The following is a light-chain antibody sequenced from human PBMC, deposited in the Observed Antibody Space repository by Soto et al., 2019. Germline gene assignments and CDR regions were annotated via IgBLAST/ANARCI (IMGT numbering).Light chain of an antibody. CDR1: KSDIGVYDF. V-gene: IGLV2-8*01. CDR3: KSYSGSNTYV. J-gene: IGLJ1*01. CDR2: EVV. Sequence: QSALTQPPSASGSPGHSVTISCTGNKSDIGVYDFVSWYQHHPGKAPRLIIYEVVQRPSGVPDRFSGSKSGNTASLTVSGLHDADEADYFCKSYSGSNTYVFGRGTKLTVL.